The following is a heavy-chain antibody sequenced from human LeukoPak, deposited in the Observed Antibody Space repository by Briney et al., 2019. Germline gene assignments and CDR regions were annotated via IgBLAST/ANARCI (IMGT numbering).Heavy chain of an antibody. V-gene: IGHV4-4*09. D-gene: IGHD2-15*01. J-gene: IGHJ6*03. CDR2: TYTSGTT. CDR3: ARRHCSGSHCPYFYYYMDV. CDR1: GGSISDYY. Sequence: SETLSLTCSVSGGSISDYYWSWIRQPPGKGLEWIGYTYTSGTTNYNPSLRSRVTMSLDASKNQFPLKLRSVTAADTAVYYCARRHCSGSHCPYFYYYMDVWGRGTTVIVSS.